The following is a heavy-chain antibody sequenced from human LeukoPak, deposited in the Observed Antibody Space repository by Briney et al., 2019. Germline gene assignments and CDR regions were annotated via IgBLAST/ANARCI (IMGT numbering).Heavy chain of an antibody. Sequence: SETXSLTCTVSGGSVSSYYWSWIRRXPGRGLEWIAYLSHSGSSDSNPSLTSRVTTLVDTSKNQFSLKLTSVTAADTAVYYCARARYANAWYAFDIWGHGTMVTVSS. CDR3: ARARYANAWYAFDI. D-gene: IGHD2-2*01. CDR1: GGSVSSYY. J-gene: IGHJ3*02. V-gene: IGHV4-59*02. CDR2: LSHSGSS.